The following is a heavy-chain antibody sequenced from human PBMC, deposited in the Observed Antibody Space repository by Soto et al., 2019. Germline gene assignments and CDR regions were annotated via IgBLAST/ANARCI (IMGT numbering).Heavy chain of an antibody. V-gene: IGHV1-69*13. J-gene: IGHJ5*02. CDR3: ARPYSSSKYNWFDP. CDR2: IIPIFGTA. Sequence: GASVKVSCKASGCTFSSYAISCVRQAPGQGLEWMGGIIPIFGTANYAQKFQGRVTITADESTSTAYMELSSLRSEDTAVYYCARPYSSSKYNWFDPWGQGTLVTVSS. D-gene: IGHD6-6*01. CDR1: GCTFSSYA.